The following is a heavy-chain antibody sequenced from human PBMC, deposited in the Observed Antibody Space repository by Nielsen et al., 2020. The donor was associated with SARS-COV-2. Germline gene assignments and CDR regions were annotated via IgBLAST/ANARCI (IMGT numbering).Heavy chain of an antibody. CDR2: IYYSGNT. V-gene: IGHV4-61*08. J-gene: IGHJ6*02. D-gene: IGHD3-3*01. CDR3: ARLPFLEWLFPGYYGMDV. CDR1: GGSVNTGGYY. Sequence: SETLSLTCTVSGGSVNTGGYYWGWVRQPPGKGLEWIGNIYYSGNTNYNPSLKSRVTISLDTSKNQFSLALTSVTAADTAVYYCARLPFLEWLFPGYYGMDVWGQGTTVTVSS.